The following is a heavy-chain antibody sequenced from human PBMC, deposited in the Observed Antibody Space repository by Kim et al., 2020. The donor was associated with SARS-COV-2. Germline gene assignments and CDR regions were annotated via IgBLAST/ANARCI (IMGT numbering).Heavy chain of an antibody. D-gene: IGHD3-10*01. Sequence: NPSLKRRVTITEDKSKNQFSLKLSAVTAADTAVYYCAGAWGSGSYWFDPWGQGTLVTVSS. J-gene: IGHJ5*02. CDR3: AGAWGSGSYWFDP. V-gene: IGHV4-4*02.